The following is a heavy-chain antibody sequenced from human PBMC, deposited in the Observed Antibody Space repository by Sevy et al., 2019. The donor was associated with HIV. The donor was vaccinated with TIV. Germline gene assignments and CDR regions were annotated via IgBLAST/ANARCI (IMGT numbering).Heavy chain of an antibody. D-gene: IGHD3-22*01. CDR2: SSAYNGTT. V-gene: IGHV1-18*01. Sequence: ASVKVSCKASGYTFTRYGISWVRQAPGQGLECMRWSSAYNGTTNYAQKLQGRVTMTADTSTSTAYMELRRLRSDDTAVYYCARDRNNYDSSGYPKGIDVWGHGTTVTVSS. CDR1: GYTFTRYG. J-gene: IGHJ6*02. CDR3: ARDRNNYDSSGYPKGIDV.